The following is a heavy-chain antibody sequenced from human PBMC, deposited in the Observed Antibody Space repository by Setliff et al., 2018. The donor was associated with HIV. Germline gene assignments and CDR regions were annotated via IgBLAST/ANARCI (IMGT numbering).Heavy chain of an antibody. J-gene: IGHJ4*02. D-gene: IGHD2-21*01. Sequence: ASVNVSCKASGYTFTTYGISWVRQAPGQGLEWMGWISAYNGNTNYAQKFQGRVTMTTDTSTSTVYMELSSLTSDDTAVYYCARGSKYDGEPDFDYWGQGTLVTVPQ. CDR1: GYTFTTYG. CDR3: ARGSKYDGEPDFDY. V-gene: IGHV1-18*01. CDR2: ISAYNGNT.